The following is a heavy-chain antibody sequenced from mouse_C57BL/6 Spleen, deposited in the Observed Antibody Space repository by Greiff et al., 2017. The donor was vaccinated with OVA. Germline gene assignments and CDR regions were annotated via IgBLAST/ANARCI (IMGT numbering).Heavy chain of an antibody. V-gene: IGHV7-3*01. CDR2: IRNKANGYTT. J-gene: IGHJ1*03. CDR3: ARYTPLWYFDV. Sequence: EVQLVESGGGLVQPGGSLSLSCAASGFTFTDYYMSWVRQPPGKALEWLGFIRNKANGYTTEYSASVKGRFTISRDNSQSILYLQMNALRAEDSATYYCARYTPLWYFDVWGTGTTVTVSS. CDR1: GFTFTDYY.